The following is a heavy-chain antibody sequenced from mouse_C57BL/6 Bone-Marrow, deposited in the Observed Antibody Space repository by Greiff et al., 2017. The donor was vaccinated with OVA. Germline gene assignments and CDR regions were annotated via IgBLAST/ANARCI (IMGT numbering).Heavy chain of an antibody. D-gene: IGHD1-1*01. Sequence: EVQLQQSGPELVKPGASVKMSCKASGYTFTDYNMHWVKQSHGKSLEWIGYINPNNGGTSYNQKFKGKATLTVNKSSSTAYMELRSLTSEDSAVYYCARLGITTVVRRYFDVWGTGTTVTVSS. V-gene: IGHV1-22*01. CDR3: ARLGITTVVRRYFDV. CDR2: INPNNGGT. J-gene: IGHJ1*03. CDR1: GYTFTDYN.